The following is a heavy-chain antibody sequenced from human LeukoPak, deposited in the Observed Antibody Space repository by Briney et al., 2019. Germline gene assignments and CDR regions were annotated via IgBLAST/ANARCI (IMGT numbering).Heavy chain of an antibody. D-gene: IGHD3-3*01. CDR3: ARDARSKTHYDFWSGYLWFDP. Sequence: GSLRLSCTASGFTFGDYGMSWVRQAPGKGLEWVGFIRSKGHGGTTEYAASVKGRFTISRDNAKNSLYLQMNSLRAEDTAVYYCARDARSKTHYDFWSGYLWFDPWGQGTLVTVSS. J-gene: IGHJ5*02. CDR1: GFTFGDYG. CDR2: IRSKGHGGTT. V-gene: IGHV3-49*04.